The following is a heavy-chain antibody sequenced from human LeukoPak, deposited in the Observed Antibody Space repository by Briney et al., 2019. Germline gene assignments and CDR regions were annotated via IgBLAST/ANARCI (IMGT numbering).Heavy chain of an antibody. V-gene: IGHV4-34*01. CDR2: IHPSGIF. CDR1: GGSCDDYY. Sequence: SETLSLACAVYGGSCDDYYCSWLRQPPGKGLEWIGEIHPSGIFYYNSSLLSRVTISIDTSKSQFSLRLTSVTAADTAFYYCARGRDRSKAGDHWGQGSLVTVSS. J-gene: IGHJ4*02. D-gene: IGHD5-24*01. CDR3: ARGRDRSKAGDH.